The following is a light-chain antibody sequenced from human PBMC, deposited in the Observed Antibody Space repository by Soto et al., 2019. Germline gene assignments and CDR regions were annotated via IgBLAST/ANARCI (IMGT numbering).Light chain of an antibody. CDR1: QSVSSS. J-gene: IGKJ5*01. CDR3: QQRSNWPVT. CDR2: GAS. Sequence: EIVLTQSPATLSSSVGERATLSCRASQSVSSSLAWYQQKPGQAPWLLIYGASNRAGGIPARFSGSGSGTDFTLTISSLEPEDFAVYYCQQRSNWPVTFGQGTRLESK. V-gene: IGKV3-11*01.